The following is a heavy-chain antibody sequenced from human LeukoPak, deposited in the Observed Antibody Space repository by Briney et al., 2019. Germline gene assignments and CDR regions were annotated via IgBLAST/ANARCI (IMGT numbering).Heavy chain of an antibody. D-gene: IGHD2-2*01. Sequence: GGSLRLSCAASGFTFSSYAMTWVRQAPGKGLEWVSTSSSSGSRTYYADSVKGRFAISRDNSKNTLFLRMSSLRAEDTAVYYCAKDNILPTAKTTLDYWGQGTLVTVSS. V-gene: IGHV3-23*01. CDR2: SSSSGSRT. J-gene: IGHJ4*02. CDR3: AKDNILPTAKTTLDY. CDR1: GFTFSSYA.